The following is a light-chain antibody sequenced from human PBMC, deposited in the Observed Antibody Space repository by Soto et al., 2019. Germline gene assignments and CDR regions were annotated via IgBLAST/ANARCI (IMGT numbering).Light chain of an antibody. J-gene: IGLJ2*01. CDR3: QVWDSSSDHYVV. CDR2: YDS. CDR1: NIGSKS. V-gene: IGLV3-21*04. Sequence: SYGLTQPPSVSVAPGKTARITCGGNNIGSKSVHWYQQKPGQAPVLVIYYDSDRPSGIPERFSGSNSGNTATLTISRVEAGDEADYYCQVWDSSSDHYVVFGGGTKLTVL.